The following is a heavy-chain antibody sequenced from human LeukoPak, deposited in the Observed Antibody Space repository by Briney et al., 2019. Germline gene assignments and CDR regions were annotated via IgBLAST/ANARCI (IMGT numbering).Heavy chain of an antibody. V-gene: IGHV3-48*03. CDR1: GFIFSSYE. J-gene: IGHJ3*02. D-gene: IGHD1-26*01. Sequence: PGGSLRLSCEASGFIFSSYEMNWVGQAPGKGLEGVSLVRSSGRTMYYADSMTGRFTVSRDNAKNSVYLQMNSLRAEDTAVYYCARDLWYSGSRAPPRAFDIWGQGTMVTVSS. CDR3: ARDLWYSGSRAPPRAFDI. CDR2: VRSSGRTM.